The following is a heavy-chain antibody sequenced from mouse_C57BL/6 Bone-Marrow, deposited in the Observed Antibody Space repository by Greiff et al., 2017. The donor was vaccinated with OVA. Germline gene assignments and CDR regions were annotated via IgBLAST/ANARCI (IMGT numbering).Heavy chain of an antibody. CDR1: GFNIKDYY. CDR3: ARSRDYPLRFVSY. J-gene: IGHJ2*01. D-gene: IGHD1-1*01. V-gene: IGHV14-2*01. CDR2: IDPEDGET. Sequence: VHVKQSGAELVKPGASVKLSCTASGFNIKDYYMHWVKQRTEQGLEWIGRIDPEDGETKYAPKFQGKATITAETSSNTAYLQLSSLTSEDTAVYYCARSRDYPLRFVSYWGQGTTLTVSS.